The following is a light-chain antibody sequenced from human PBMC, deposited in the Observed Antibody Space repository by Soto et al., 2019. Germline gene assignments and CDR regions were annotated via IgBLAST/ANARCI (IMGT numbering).Light chain of an antibody. CDR2: DVS. J-gene: IGLJ1*01. CDR3: CSYTTSNTRQIV. V-gene: IGLV2-14*01. CDR1: SSDVGGYNY. Sequence: QSVLNQPASVSGSPGQSITISCTGTSSDVGGYNYVSWYQQHPGKAPKFMIYDVSNRPSGVSNRFSGSKSGNTASLTSTGLQAEDEADYYCCSYTTSNTRQIVFGTGTKVTVL.